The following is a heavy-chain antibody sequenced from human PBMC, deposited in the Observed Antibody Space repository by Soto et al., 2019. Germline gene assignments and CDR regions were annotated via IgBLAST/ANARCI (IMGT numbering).Heavy chain of an antibody. CDR3: ANLLAPYSSSSPDY. D-gene: IGHD6-6*01. J-gene: IGHJ4*02. CDR2: ISGSGGST. V-gene: IGHV3-23*01. Sequence: GGPLRLSCAASVFTFTSYSMCWGRQAPGKGLEWVSVISGSGGSTYYADTVKGRFTISRDNSKNTLYLQMNSLRAEDTVVYYCANLLAPYSSSSPDYWGQGSLVTVSS. CDR1: VFTFTSYS.